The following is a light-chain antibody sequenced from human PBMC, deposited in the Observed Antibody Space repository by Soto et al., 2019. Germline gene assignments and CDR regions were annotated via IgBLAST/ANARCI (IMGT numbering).Light chain of an antibody. Sequence: EIVLPQSPATLSLSPGERATLSCRASQSVSSYLAWYQQKPGQAPRLLIYDASNRATGIPARFSGSGSGTDFTLTIRSLEPEDFAVYYCQQRSNWRWTFGQGTNVEIK. CDR3: QQRSNWRWT. J-gene: IGKJ1*01. V-gene: IGKV3-11*01. CDR2: DAS. CDR1: QSVSSY.